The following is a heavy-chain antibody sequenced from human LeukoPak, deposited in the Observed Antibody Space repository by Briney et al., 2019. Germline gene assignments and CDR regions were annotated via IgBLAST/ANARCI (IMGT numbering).Heavy chain of an antibody. J-gene: IGHJ4*02. D-gene: IGHD3-22*01. V-gene: IGHV3-23*01. CDR1: GFTFSSYA. Sequence: GGSLRLSCAASGFTFSSYAMSWVRQAPGKGLEWVSAISGSGGCTYYADSVKGRFTISRDNSKNTLYLQMNSLRAEDTAVYYCAKRTDYYDSSGYFDYWGQGTLVTVSS. CDR3: AKRTDYYDSSGYFDY. CDR2: ISGSGGCT.